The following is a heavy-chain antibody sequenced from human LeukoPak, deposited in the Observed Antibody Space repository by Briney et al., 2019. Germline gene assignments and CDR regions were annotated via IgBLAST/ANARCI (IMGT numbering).Heavy chain of an antibody. Sequence: EASVKVSCKASGYTFTSYAMHWVRQAPGQRLEWMGWINAGNGNTKYSQEFQGRVTITRDTSASTAYMELSSLRSEDTAVYYCARSVLLWFGDPTPTLDYWGQGTLVTVSS. CDR1: GYTFTSYA. J-gene: IGHJ4*02. V-gene: IGHV1-3*01. D-gene: IGHD3-10*01. CDR3: ARSVLLWFGDPTPTLDY. CDR2: INAGNGNT.